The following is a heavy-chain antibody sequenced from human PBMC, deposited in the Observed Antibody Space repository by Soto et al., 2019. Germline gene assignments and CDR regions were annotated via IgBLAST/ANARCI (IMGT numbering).Heavy chain of an antibody. Sequence: EVQLLESGGGLVQPGGSLRLSCAASGFTFSSYAMSWVRQAPGKGLEWVSAISGSGGSTYYADSVKGRFTISRDNSKNTLYLQMNSLRAEDTAVYYCAKSTGGWPLYYYYYMDVWGKGTTVTVSS. J-gene: IGHJ6*03. CDR3: AKSTGGWPLYYYYYMDV. CDR2: ISGSGGST. V-gene: IGHV3-23*01. CDR1: GFTFSSYA. D-gene: IGHD2-15*01.